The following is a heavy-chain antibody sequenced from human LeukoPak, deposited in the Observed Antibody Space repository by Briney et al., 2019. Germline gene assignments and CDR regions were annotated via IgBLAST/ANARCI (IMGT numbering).Heavy chain of an antibody. Sequence: GGSLRLSCAASGFTFSNYWMSWVRQAPGKGLEWVANINQGGSEKYSVDSVKGRFTISRDNAKNSLYLQMNSLRAEDTAVYYCARAYYFDSRNYYNPTSSFDYWGQGTLVTVSS. CDR3: ARAYYFDSRNYYNPTSSFDY. J-gene: IGHJ4*02. CDR2: INQGGSEK. CDR1: GFTFSNYW. D-gene: IGHD3-10*01. V-gene: IGHV3-7*04.